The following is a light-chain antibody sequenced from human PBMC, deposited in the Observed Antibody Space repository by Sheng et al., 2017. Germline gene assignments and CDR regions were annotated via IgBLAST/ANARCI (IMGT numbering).Light chain of an antibody. CDR2: QDN. J-gene: IGLJ2*01. CDR3: QAWDSTTVV. CDR1: NLGDKY. V-gene: IGLV3-1*01. Sequence: SYELTQAPSVSVSPGQTASITCSGDNLGDKYASWYQQKAGQSPVVVIYQDNKRPSGVPERFSGSNSGNTATLTISGTQAMDEADYFCQAWDSTTVVFGGGTKLTVL.